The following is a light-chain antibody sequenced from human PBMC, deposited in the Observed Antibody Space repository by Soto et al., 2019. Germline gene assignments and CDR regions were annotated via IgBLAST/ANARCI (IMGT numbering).Light chain of an antibody. CDR3: QAWDSGTVV. CDR2: QDS. CDR1: KLGDKY. Sequence: SYELTQPPSVSVSRGQTASITCSGDKLGDKYASWYQQKPGQSPVLVIHQDSKRPSGIPERFSGSISGNTATLTISGTQAMDEADYYCQAWDSGTVVFGGGTKLTVL. J-gene: IGLJ2*01. V-gene: IGLV3-1*01.